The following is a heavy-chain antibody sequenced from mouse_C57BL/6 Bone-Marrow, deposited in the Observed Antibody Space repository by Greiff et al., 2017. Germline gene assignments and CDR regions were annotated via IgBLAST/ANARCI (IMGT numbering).Heavy chain of an antibody. CDR1: GYTFTTYP. Sequence: VKLMESGAELVKPGASVKMSCKASGYTFTTYPIEWMKQNHGKSLEWIGNFHPYNDDTKYTEKFKGKATLTVEKSSSTVYLELSRLTSDNSAVYYGARGGNYGGYYFDYWGQGTTLTVSS. V-gene: IGHV1-47*01. CDR2: FHPYNDDT. D-gene: IGHD2-1*01. J-gene: IGHJ2*01. CDR3: ARGGNYGGYYFDY.